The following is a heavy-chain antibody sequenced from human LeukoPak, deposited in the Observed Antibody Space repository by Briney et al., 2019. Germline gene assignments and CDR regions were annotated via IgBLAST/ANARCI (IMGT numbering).Heavy chain of an antibody. CDR2: IYSGGST. CDR1: GFTVSSNY. J-gene: IGHJ4*02. CDR3: ARDADYYGSGSY. Sequence: GGSLRLSCAASGFTVSSNYMSWVRQAPGKGLEWVSVIYSGGSTYYADSVKGRFTISRDNSKNTLYLQMNSLRAEDTAVYYCARDADYYGSGSYWGQGTLVTVSS. V-gene: IGHV3-53*01. D-gene: IGHD3-10*01.